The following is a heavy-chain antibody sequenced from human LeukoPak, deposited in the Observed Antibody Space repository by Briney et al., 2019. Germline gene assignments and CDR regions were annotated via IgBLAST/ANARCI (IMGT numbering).Heavy chain of an antibody. CDR3: ARGVGYSGYDSGDY. J-gene: IGHJ4*02. D-gene: IGHD5-12*01. Sequence: ASVKVSCKASGYTSTGYYMHWVRQAPGQGLEWMGWINPNSGGTNYAQKFQGRVTMTRDTSISTAYMELSRLRSDDTAVYYCARGVGYSGYDSGDYWGQGTLVTVSS. CDR2: INPNSGGT. V-gene: IGHV1-2*02. CDR1: GYTSTGYY.